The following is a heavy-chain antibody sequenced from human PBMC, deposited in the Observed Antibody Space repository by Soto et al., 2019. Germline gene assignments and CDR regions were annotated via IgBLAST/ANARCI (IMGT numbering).Heavy chain of an antibody. V-gene: IGHV4-34*01. CDR1: GGSFSGYY. CDR3: ARETGYYFSFVDY. D-gene: IGHD3-9*01. Sequence: PSETLSLTXAVYGGSFSGYYWSWIRQPPGKGLEWIGEINHSGSTNYNPSLKSRVTISVDTSKNQFSLKLSSVTAADTAVYYCARETGYYFSFVDYWGQGTLVTVSS. CDR2: INHSGST. J-gene: IGHJ4*02.